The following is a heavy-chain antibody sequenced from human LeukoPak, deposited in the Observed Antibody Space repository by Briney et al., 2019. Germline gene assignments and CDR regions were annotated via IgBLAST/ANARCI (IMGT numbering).Heavy chain of an antibody. CDR2: TRDKARGYTT. CDR1: GVTLSDHH. J-gene: IGHJ3*02. D-gene: IGHD3-22*01. Sequence: GGSLRLSCAASGVTLSDHHMDGVRQAPGKGLEWVGRTRDKARGYTTEYAASVKGRFTISRDDSKTLVHLQMNSLRTEDTAVCFCARDGAEGDNSAFDMWGQGTVVTVSS. V-gene: IGHV3-72*01. CDR3: ARDGAEGDNSAFDM.